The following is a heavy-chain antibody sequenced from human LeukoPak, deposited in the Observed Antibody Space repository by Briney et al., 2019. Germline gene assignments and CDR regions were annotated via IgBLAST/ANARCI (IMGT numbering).Heavy chain of an antibody. Sequence: GGSLRLSCAASGFTFSDYYMSWIRQAPGKGLEWVSYISSSGSTIYYADSVKGRFTISRDNAKNSLYLQMNSLRAEDTAVYYCARDSTSNYVYYYGMDVWGQGTTVTVSS. D-gene: IGHD4-11*01. CDR3: ARDSTSNYVYYYGMDV. CDR1: GFTFSDYY. V-gene: IGHV3-11*01. CDR2: ISSSGSTI. J-gene: IGHJ6*02.